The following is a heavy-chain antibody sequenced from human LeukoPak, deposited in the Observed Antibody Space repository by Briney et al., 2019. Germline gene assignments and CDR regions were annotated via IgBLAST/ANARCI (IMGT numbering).Heavy chain of an antibody. J-gene: IGHJ2*01. V-gene: IGHV3-30-3*01. CDR2: ISYDGSNK. CDR3: AREGLDWYFDL. CDR1: GFTFSSSA. Sequence: GGSLRLSCAASGFTFSSSAMHWVRQAPGKGLEWVAVISYDGSNKYYADSVKGRFTISRDNTKNTLYLQMNSLRAEDTSVYYCAREGLDWYFDLWGRGTQVTVS.